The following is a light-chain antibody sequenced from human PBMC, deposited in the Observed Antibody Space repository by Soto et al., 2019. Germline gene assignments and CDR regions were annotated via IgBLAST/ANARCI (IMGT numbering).Light chain of an antibody. Sequence: LKQSLATLSLSTGERPTLSCRACQIVSTYVTYLAWYQQKPGQAPRLLIYDASNRATGIPDRFSGSGSGTDFTLTINSLEPEDFGVYYCQQRSHLPPLTFGGGTKVDIK. CDR1: QIVSTY. V-gene: IGKV3-11*01. CDR3: QQRSHLPPLT. J-gene: IGKJ4*01. CDR2: DAS.